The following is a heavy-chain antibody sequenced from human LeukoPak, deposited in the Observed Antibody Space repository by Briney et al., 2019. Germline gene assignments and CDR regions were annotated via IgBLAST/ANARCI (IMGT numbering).Heavy chain of an antibody. CDR1: GFTLCYYW. D-gene: IGHD1/OR15-1a*01. CDR2: ISGDGSAT. CDR3: ARDPRNKGFDP. V-gene: IGHV3-74*01. J-gene: IGHJ5*02. Sequence: GGSLRVSSAASGFTLCYYWMHWVRQGPGKGLVWVSTISGDGSATHYADSVKGRFTISRDNAKNTLYLEMNSLRAEDTAVYYCARDPRNKGFDPWGQGTLVTVSS.